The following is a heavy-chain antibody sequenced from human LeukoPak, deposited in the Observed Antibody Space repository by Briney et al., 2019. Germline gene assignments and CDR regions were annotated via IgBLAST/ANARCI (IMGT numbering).Heavy chain of an antibody. J-gene: IGHJ4*02. CDR3: ARSRGRYQLYPFDY. D-gene: IGHD2-2*01. CDR2: ISSSSTI. CDR1: GFTFSSYS. V-gene: IGHV3-48*01. Sequence: GGSLRLSCAASGFTFSSYSMNWVRQAPGKGLEWVSYISSSSTIYYADSVKGRFTISRDNAKNSLYLQMNSLRAEDTAVYYCARSRGRYQLYPFDYWGQGTLVTVSS.